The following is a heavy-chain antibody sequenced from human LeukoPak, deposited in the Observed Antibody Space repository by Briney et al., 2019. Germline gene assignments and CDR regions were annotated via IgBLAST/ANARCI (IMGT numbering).Heavy chain of an antibody. CDR1: GGSISSGDYY. D-gene: IGHD3-3*01. V-gene: IGHV4-30-4*01. CDR3: ARGHTIFGVVVR. CDR2: IYYSGST. J-gene: IGHJ4*02. Sequence: SETLSLTCTVSGGSISSGDYYWSWIRQPPGKGLEWIGYIYYSGSTYYNPSLKSRVTISVDTSKNQFSLKLSSVTAADTAVYYCARGHTIFGVVVRWGQGTLVTVSS.